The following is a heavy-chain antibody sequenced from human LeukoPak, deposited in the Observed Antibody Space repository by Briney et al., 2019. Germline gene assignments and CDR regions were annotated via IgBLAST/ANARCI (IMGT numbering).Heavy chain of an antibody. Sequence: SVKVSCKASGGTFSSYTISWVRQAPGQGLEWMGRIIPILGIANYAQEFQGRVTITADKSTSTAYMELSSLRSEDTAVYYCARGVKNGLKVAYYFDYWGQGTLVTVSS. J-gene: IGHJ4*02. V-gene: IGHV1-69*02. CDR2: IIPILGIA. CDR3: ARGVKNGLKVAYYFDY. CDR1: GGTFSSYT. D-gene: IGHD2-8*01.